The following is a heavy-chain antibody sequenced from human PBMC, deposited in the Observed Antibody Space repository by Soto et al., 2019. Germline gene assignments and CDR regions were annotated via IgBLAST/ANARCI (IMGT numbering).Heavy chain of an antibody. CDR3: AKDHAVPAATGYFDY. V-gene: IGHV3-30*18. D-gene: IGHD2-2*01. CDR2: ISYDGSNK. CDR1: GFTFSSYG. Sequence: GGSLRLSCAASGFTFSSYGMHWVRQAPGKGLEWVAVISYDGSNKYYADSVKGRFTISRDNSKNTLYLQMNSLRAEDTAVYYCAKDHAVPAATGYFDYWGQGTLVTVSS. J-gene: IGHJ4*02.